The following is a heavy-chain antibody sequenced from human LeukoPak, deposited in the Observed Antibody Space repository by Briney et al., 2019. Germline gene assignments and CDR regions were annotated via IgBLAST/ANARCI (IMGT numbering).Heavy chain of an antibody. J-gene: IGHJ3*02. CDR3: ASHGYSSSWYDAFDI. CDR2: IYPGDSDT. D-gene: IGHD6-13*01. CDR1: GYSFTSYW. V-gene: IGHV5-51*01. Sequence: KPGESLKISCKGSGYSFTSYWIGWVRQMPGKGLEWMGIIYPGDSDTRYSPSFQGQVTISADKSISTAYLQWSSLKASDTAMYYCASHGYSSSWYDAFDIWGQGTMVTVSS.